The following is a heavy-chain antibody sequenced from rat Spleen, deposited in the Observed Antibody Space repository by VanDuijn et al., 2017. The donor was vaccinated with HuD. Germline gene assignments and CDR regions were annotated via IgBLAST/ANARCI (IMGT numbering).Heavy chain of an antibody. D-gene: IGHD4-6*01. Sequence: EVQLQESGPGLVKPSQSLSLTCSVTGYSITSSYRWNWIRKFPGNKLEWMGYISYSGSTSYNPSLKSRVSITRDTSKNQFFLQLNSVTTEDTATYYCATLGLGYYFDYWGQGVMVTVSS. V-gene: IGHV3-1*01. J-gene: IGHJ2*01. CDR1: GYSITSSY. CDR2: ISYSGST. CDR3: ATLGLGYYFDY.